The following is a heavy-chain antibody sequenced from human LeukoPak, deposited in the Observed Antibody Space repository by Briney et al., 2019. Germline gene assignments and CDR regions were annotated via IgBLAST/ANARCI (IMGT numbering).Heavy chain of an antibody. CDR1: GFTFSTYA. CDR2: IIGSGHST. D-gene: IGHD6-19*01. Sequence: GGSLRLSCAASGFTFSTYAMSWVRQAPGEGLEWVSAIIGSGHSTIYADSVKGRFTISRDNSENTLYLQMNSLRAEDTAVYYCVKRDSSGWYYFDYWGQGTLVTVSS. J-gene: IGHJ4*02. CDR3: VKRDSSGWYYFDY. V-gene: IGHV3-23*01.